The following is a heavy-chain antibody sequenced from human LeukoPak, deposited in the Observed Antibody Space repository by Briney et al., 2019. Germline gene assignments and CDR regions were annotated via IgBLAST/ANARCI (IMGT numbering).Heavy chain of an antibody. D-gene: IGHD5-12*01. CDR2: INHSGST. V-gene: IGHV4-34*01. J-gene: IGHJ3*02. CDR3: ERHPKRRGYSGYEGAFDI. CDR1: GGSFSGYY. Sequence: PSETLSLTCAVYGGSFSGYYWSWIRQPPGKGLEWNGEINHSGSTNYNPSLKSRFTISVGTSKNQFSLKLSSVTAADTAVYYCERHPKRRGYSGYEGAFDIWGQGTMVTVSS.